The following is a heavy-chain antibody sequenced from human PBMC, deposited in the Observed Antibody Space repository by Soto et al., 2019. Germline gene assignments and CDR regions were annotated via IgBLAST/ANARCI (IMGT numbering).Heavy chain of an antibody. CDR3: AKDYSGYGSNHYYYGMDV. J-gene: IGHJ6*02. V-gene: IGHV3-43*01. Sequence: GGSLRLSCAASGFTFDDYTMHWVRQAPGKGLEWVSLISWDGGTTHYADSVKGRFTISRDNSKNCLYLQMNSLRTEDTALYYCAKDYSGYGSNHYYYGMDVWGQGTTVTVSS. CDR1: GFTFDDYT. D-gene: IGHD5-12*01. CDR2: ISWDGGTT.